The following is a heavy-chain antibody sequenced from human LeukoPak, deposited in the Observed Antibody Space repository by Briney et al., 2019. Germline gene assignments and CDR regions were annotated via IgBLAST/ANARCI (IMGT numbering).Heavy chain of an antibody. Sequence: PGRSLRLSCAASGFTFSSYGMHWVRQAPGKGLEWVAVISYDGSNKYYADSVKGRFTISRDNSKNTLYLQMNSLRAEDTAVYYCAKETLMTTVTTPDYYGMDVWGQGTTVTVSS. D-gene: IGHD4-17*01. J-gene: IGHJ6*02. CDR1: GFTFSSYG. CDR2: ISYDGSNK. V-gene: IGHV3-30*18. CDR3: AKETLMTTVTTPDYYGMDV.